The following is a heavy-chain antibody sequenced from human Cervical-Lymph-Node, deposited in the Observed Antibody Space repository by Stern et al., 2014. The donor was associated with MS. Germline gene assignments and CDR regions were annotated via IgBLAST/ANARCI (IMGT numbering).Heavy chain of an antibody. Sequence: VQLVQSGGGLVQPGGSLRLSCAASGFTFSSYWMSWVRQAPGKGLEWVANIKQDGSEKYYVDSAKGRFTISRDNAKNSLYLQMNSLRAEDTAVYYCARVLGGSGWRPFDYWGQGTLVTVSS. CDR3: ARVLGGSGWRPFDY. J-gene: IGHJ4*02. CDR2: IKQDGSEK. V-gene: IGHV3-7*01. D-gene: IGHD6-19*01. CDR1: GFTFSSYW.